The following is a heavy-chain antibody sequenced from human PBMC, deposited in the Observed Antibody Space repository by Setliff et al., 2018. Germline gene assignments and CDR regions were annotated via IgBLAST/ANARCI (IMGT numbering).Heavy chain of an antibody. CDR1: GYTFTTYD. J-gene: IGHJ4*02. CDR2: ISAYNGNT. Sequence: ASVKVSCKASGYTFTTYDINWVRQAPGQGLEWMGWISAYNGNTKFVQKFQGRVAMTTDTSTSTAFMELRSLRPDDTASYYCGRVDAELILGNYIDYWGQGTLVTVSS. D-gene: IGHD2-15*01. V-gene: IGHV1-18*01. CDR3: GRVDAELILGNYIDY.